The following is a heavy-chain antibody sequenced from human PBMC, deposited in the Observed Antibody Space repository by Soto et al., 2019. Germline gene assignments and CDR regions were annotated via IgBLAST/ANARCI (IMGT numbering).Heavy chain of an antibody. Sequence: EVQLVETGGGLMQPGGALRLTCEASGFTVSPNYMSWVRQARGKGLEWVSCINRAGTPYYAGSVKGRFTVSRDTSKNTLYLQMGSLRADDTAVYFCAREKSTMIRGVRYGMDVWGQGTTVTVSS. CDR3: AREKSTMIRGVRYGMDV. CDR2: INRAGTP. D-gene: IGHD3-10*01. J-gene: IGHJ6*02. V-gene: IGHV3-53*02. CDR1: GFTVSPNY.